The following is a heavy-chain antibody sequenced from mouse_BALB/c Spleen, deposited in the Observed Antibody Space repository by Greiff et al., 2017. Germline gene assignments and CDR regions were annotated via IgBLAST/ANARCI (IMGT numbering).Heavy chain of an antibody. V-gene: IGHV5-6-5*01. Sequence: EVQLMESGGGLVKPGGSLKLSCAASGFTFSSYAMSWVRQTPEKRLEWVASISSGGSTYYPDSVKGRFTISRDNARNILYLQMSSLRSEDTAMYYCARGSYRYDVRFAYWGQGTLVTVSA. J-gene: IGHJ3*01. CDR2: ISSGGST. D-gene: IGHD2-14*01. CDR3: ARGSYRYDVRFAY. CDR1: GFTFSSYA.